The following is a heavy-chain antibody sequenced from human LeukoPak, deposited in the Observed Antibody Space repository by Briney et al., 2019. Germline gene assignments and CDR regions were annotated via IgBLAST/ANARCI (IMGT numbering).Heavy chain of an antibody. V-gene: IGHV4-39*01. CDR1: GGFIRDSGYY. CDR2: IYYSGST. Sequence: SETLSLTCTVSGGFIRDSGYYWGWIRQPPGKGLEWIGSIYYSGSTYYNPSLKSRVTISVDTSKNQFSLKLSSVTAADTAVYYCASTLYDSSGYYYGVGYYFDYWGQGTLVTVSS. CDR3: ASTLYDSSGYYYGVGYYFDY. J-gene: IGHJ4*02. D-gene: IGHD3-22*01.